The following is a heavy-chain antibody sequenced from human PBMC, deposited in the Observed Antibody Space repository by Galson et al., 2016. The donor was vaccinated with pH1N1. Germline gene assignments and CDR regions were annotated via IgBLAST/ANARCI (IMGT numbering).Heavy chain of an antibody. CDR3: AKISGWLFGAFDI. Sequence: SLRLSCAASGFTFDDYAMHWVRQAPGKGLEWVSGISWNSGTIGYADSVKGRFTISRGNAKNSLYLQMNSLRAEDTALYYCAKISGWLFGAFDIWGQGTMVTVSS. CDR1: GFTFDDYA. D-gene: IGHD6-19*01. V-gene: IGHV3-9*01. CDR2: ISWNSGTI. J-gene: IGHJ3*02.